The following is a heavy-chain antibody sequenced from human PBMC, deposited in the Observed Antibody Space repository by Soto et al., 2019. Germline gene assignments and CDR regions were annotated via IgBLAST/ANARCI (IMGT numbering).Heavy chain of an antibody. Sequence: EDGETIYAQKFQGRVTMTEDTSTDTAYMELSSLRSEDTAVYYCATIRRTMVRGVIIKGRAAFDIWGQGTMVTVSS. CDR3: ATIRRTMVRGVIIKGRAAFDI. V-gene: IGHV1-24*01. CDR2: EDGET. J-gene: IGHJ3*02. D-gene: IGHD3-10*01.